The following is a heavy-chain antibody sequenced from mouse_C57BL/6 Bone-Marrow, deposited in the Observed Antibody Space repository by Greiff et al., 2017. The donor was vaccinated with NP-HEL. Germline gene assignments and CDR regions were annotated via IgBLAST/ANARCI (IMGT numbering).Heavy chain of an antibody. D-gene: IGHD1-1*01. CDR3: TSHYGSSYAGWFAY. V-gene: IGHV6-6*01. J-gene: IGHJ3*01. CDR2: IRNKANNHAT. CDR1: GFTFSDAW. Sequence: EVQLVESGGGLVQPGGSMKLSCAASGFTFSDAWMDWVRQSPEKGLEWVAEIRNKANNHATYYAESVKGRFTISRDDSKSSVYLQMNSLRAEDTGIYYCTSHYGSSYAGWFAYWGQGTLVTVSA.